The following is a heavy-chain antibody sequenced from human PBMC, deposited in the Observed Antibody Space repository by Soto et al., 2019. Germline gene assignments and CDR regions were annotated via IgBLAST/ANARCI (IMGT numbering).Heavy chain of an antibody. CDR3: ARTCGGDCYAKAPDY. CDR1: GGSVSSGSYY. D-gene: IGHD2-21*02. J-gene: IGHJ4*02. V-gene: IGHV4-61*01. Sequence: SETLSLTCTVSGGSVSSGSYYWSWIRQPPGKGLKWIGYIYYSGSTNYNPSLKSRVTISVDTSKNQFSLKPSSVTAADTAVYYCARTCGGDCYAKAPDYWGQGTLVTVAS. CDR2: IYYSGST.